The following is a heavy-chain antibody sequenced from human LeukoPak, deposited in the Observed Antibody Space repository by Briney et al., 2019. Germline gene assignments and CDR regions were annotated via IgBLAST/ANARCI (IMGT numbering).Heavy chain of an antibody. Sequence: SETLSLTCTVSGGSISSYYWSWIRQPPGKGLEWIGYIYYSGSTNYNPSLKSRVTISVDTSKNQFALKLSSVTAADTAVYYCARVMAAASYYFDYWGQGTLVTVSS. J-gene: IGHJ4*02. CDR1: GGSISSYY. D-gene: IGHD2-15*01. V-gene: IGHV4-59*01. CDR2: IYYSGST. CDR3: ARVMAAASYYFDY.